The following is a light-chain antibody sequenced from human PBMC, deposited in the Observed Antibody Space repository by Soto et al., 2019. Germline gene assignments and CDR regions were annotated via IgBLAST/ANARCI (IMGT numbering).Light chain of an antibody. Sequence: EIVMTQSPATLSVSPGDTATLSCRASQGVTTSLAWFQQKPGQAPRLLIYGASTRATGIPARFSGSGSGTEFTLTISSLQSGDFAVYYCQQYNNWPWTFGQGTKVDIK. CDR1: QGVTTS. J-gene: IGKJ1*01. CDR2: GAS. CDR3: QQYNNWPWT. V-gene: IGKV3-15*01.